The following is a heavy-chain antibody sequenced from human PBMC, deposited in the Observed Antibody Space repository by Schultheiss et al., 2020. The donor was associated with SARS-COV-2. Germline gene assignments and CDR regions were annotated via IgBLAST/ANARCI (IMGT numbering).Heavy chain of an antibody. J-gene: IGHJ4*02. V-gene: IGHV1-18*01. CDR2: ISAYNGNT. D-gene: IGHD3-22*01. CDR3: AKDLDSSGYPLDY. Sequence: ASVKVSCKASGGTFSSYAISWVRQAPGQGLEWMGRISAYNGNTNYAQKLQGRVTMTTDTSTSTAYMELRSLRSDDTAVYYCAKDLDSSGYPLDYWGQGTLVTVSS. CDR1: GGTFSSYA.